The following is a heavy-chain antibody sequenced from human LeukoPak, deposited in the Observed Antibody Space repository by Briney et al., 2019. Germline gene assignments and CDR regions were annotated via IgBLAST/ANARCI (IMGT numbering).Heavy chain of an antibody. CDR3: AKGSGWYV. V-gene: IGHV3-23*01. Sequence: GGSLRLSCAASRFTFSSSSMRWVGQAPGKGLKWVSVISGSGGSTDYADSVKGRFTISRDNSKNTLYLQMTSLRAEDTAVYYCAKGSGWYVWGQGTLVTVSS. CDR2: ISGSGGST. J-gene: IGHJ4*02. CDR1: RFTFSSSS. D-gene: IGHD6-19*01.